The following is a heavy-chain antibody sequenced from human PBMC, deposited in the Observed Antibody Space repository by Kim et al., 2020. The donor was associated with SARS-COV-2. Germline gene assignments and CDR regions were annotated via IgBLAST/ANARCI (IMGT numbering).Heavy chain of an antibody. CDR3: ASLVAVAGENFDY. CDR1: GGTFSSYA. V-gene: IGHV1-69*13. Sequence: SVKVSCKASGGTFSSYAISWVRQAPGQGLEWMGGIIPIFGTANYAQKFQGRVTITADESTSTAYMELSSLRSEDTAVYYCASLVAVAGENFDYWGQGTLVTVSS. J-gene: IGHJ4*02. CDR2: IIPIFGTA. D-gene: IGHD6-19*01.